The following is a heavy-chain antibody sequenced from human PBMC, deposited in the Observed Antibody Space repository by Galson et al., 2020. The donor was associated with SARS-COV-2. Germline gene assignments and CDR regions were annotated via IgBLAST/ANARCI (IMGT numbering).Heavy chain of an antibody. CDR3: ARDSQGGNDYNYLLF. V-gene: IGHV1-46*01. J-gene: IGHJ4*02. CDR2: INPSGGGT. CDR1: GYTFPSYY. D-gene: IGHD4-4*01. Sequence: ASVKVSRKASGYTFPSYYIHWVRQAPGQGLEWMGIINPSGGGTTYAQKFQGRVTMTRDTSTSTVYMELSSLRSEDTAVYYCARDSQGGNDYNYLLFWGQGTLVTVSS.